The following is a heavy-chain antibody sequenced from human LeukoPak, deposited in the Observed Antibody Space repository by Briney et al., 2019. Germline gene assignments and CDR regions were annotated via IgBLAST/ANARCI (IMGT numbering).Heavy chain of an antibody. CDR3: ARHYYDSSPEDWFDP. D-gene: IGHD3-22*01. Sequence: SETLSLTCTVSGGSVSSGSYYWSWIRQPPGKGLEWIGYIYYSGSTNYNPSLKSRVTISVDTSKSRFSLKLSSVTAADTALYYCARHYYDSSPEDWFDPWGLGTLVTVSS. V-gene: IGHV4-61*01. CDR1: GGSVSSGSYY. CDR2: IYYSGST. J-gene: IGHJ5*02.